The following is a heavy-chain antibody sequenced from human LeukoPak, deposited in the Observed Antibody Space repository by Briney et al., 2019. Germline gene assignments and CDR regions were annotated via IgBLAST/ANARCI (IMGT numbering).Heavy chain of an antibody. D-gene: IGHD1-26*01. CDR1: GGSVGSGGYY. Sequence: PSETLSLTCTVSGGSVGSGGYYWSWIRQPPGGGLEWIGDIYYIRNTNYNPSLKSRVTMSLDPSKNQFSLKLNSVTAADTAVYYCARTQSQSGSYRYYFAYWGQGTLVTVYS. V-gene: IGHV4-61*08. CDR3: ARTQSQSGSYRYYFAY. CDR2: IYYIRNT. J-gene: IGHJ4*02.